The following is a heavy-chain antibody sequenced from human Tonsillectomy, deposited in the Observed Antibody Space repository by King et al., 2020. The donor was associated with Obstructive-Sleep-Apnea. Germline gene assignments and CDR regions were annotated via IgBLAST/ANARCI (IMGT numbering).Heavy chain of an antibody. D-gene: IGHD2-21*02. CDR2: SSYTGTA. CDR3: ARQAFVVVTTIKSWHFDL. CDR1: GGSISSSNYY. V-gene: IGHV4-39*01. J-gene: IGHJ2*01. Sequence: QLQESGPGLVKPSETLSLTCTVSGGSISSSNYYWGWIRQPPGKGLEWIGSSSYTGTAYYSPSLKSRVTISVDTSKNQFSLRLNSVTAADTAVYYCARQAFVVVTTIKSWHFDLWGRGTLVTVSS.